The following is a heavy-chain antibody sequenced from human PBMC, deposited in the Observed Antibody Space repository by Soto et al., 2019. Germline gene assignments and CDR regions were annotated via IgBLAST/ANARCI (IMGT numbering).Heavy chain of an antibody. CDR2: INRVGSST. D-gene: IGHD1-1*01. CDR3: AREIVTTGEYYFDS. Sequence: GGSLRLSCAAPGFTFRRYLMHWVRQAQEKGLVCVSRINRVGSSTSYAAFVKGRVTISRDTAKNTLYLQMNSLRAEYTSVYYCAREIVTTGEYYFDSWGQGTLVTVS. CDR1: GFTFRRYL. J-gene: IGHJ4*02. V-gene: IGHV3-74*01.